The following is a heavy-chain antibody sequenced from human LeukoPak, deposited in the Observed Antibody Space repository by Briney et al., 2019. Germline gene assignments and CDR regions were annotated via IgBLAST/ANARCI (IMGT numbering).Heavy chain of an antibody. D-gene: IGHD3-3*01. CDR1: GGSISSGDYY. J-gene: IGHJ6*03. V-gene: IGHV4-30-4*01. CDR2: IYYSGST. CDR3: ARENYYDFWSGYYGGDYYMDV. Sequence: SETLSLTCTVSGGSISSGDYYWSWIRQPPGKGLEWIGYIYYSGSTYYNPSLKSRVTISVDTSKNQFSLKLSSVTAADTAVYYCARENYYDFWSGYYGGDYYMDVWGKGTTVTVSS.